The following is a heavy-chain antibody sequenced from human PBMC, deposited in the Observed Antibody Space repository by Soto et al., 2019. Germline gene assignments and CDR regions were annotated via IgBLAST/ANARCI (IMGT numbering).Heavy chain of an antibody. J-gene: IGHJ4*02. CDR3: VRDGGMATVRTLDFDY. Sequence: QVQLVQSGAEVQKPGASAKVSCKASGYTFTGYYIHWVRQAPGQGLEWMGLINPNSGGTNNAQKFQGWVNMTRDTSISTAYMELSRLRSDDTAVYYCVRDGGMATVRTLDFDYLGQGTLVTVSS. V-gene: IGHV1-2*04. D-gene: IGHD4-4*01. CDR1: GYTFTGYY. CDR2: INPNSGGT.